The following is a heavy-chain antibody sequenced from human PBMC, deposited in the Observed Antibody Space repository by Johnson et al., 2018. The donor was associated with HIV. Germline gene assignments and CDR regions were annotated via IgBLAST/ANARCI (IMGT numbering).Heavy chain of an antibody. CDR3: AREFLYGDYQDAFDI. Sequence: QMLLVESGGGLVKPGGSLRLSCAASGFTFSSYAMHWVRQAPGKGLEWVAVISYDGSNKYYADSVKGRFTISRDNSKNTLYLQMNSLRAEDTAVYYCAREFLYGDYQDAFDIWGQGTMVTVSS. D-gene: IGHD4-17*01. CDR1: GFTFSSYA. J-gene: IGHJ3*02. CDR2: ISYDGSNK. V-gene: IGHV3-30-3*01.